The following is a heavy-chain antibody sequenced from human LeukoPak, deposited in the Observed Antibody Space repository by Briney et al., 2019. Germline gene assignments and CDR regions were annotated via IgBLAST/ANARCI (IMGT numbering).Heavy chain of an antibody. V-gene: IGHV3-9*01. CDR1: GFTFDDYA. J-gene: IGHJ6*03. D-gene: IGHD3-9*01. Sequence: GGSLRLSCAASGFTFDDYAMHWVRQAPGKGLEWVSGISWNSGSIGYADSVKGRFTISRDNAKNSLYLQMNSLRAEDTAVYYCARTINYDILTGSTYYYYYYMDVWGKGTTVTVSS. CDR3: ARTINYDILTGSTYYYYYYMDV. CDR2: ISWNSGSI.